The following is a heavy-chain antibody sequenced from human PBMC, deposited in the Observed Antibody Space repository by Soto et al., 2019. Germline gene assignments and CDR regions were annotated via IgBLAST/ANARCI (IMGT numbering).Heavy chain of an antibody. J-gene: IGHJ4*02. CDR1: GFPFDRFY. Sequence: VNLVESGGGLVKPGGSLRLSCAASGFPFDRFYMTWLRQSPRKGLEWVASISFSSTYIYYGDSVRGRFTISRDNAKISLFLQMNSLRDEDTAVYYCARDRTGQTRNEYWGQGTVVTVSS. CDR2: ISFSSTYI. D-gene: IGHD1-1*01. V-gene: IGHV3-21*01. CDR3: ARDRTGQTRNEY.